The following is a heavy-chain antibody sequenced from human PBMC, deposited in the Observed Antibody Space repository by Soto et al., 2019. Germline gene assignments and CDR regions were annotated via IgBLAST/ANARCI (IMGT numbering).Heavy chain of an antibody. J-gene: IGHJ6*03. CDR2: IYYSGST. D-gene: IGHD6-6*01. Sequence: SETLSLTCTVSGGSISSYYWSWIRQPPGKGLEWIGYIYYSGSTNYNPSLESRVTISVDTSKNQFSLKLSSVTAADTAVYYCARVRAARPYYYYYYMDVWGKGTTVTVSS. V-gene: IGHV4-59*08. CDR1: GGSISSYY. CDR3: ARVRAARPYYYYYYMDV.